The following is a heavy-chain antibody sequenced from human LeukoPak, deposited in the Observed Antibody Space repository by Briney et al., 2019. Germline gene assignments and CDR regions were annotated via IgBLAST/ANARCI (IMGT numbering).Heavy chain of an antibody. J-gene: IGHJ3*01. Sequence: GESLKISCKGSGYIVNNHWMDWVRQVPGKGLEWIGIIYPPDSDTRYNPSFQGQVTISADKSTGTAYLQWSRLQASDTAIYYCARRASGTKAYAFDLWGQGTLVTVSS. CDR1: GYIVNNHW. CDR2: IYPPDSDT. D-gene: IGHD3-10*01. CDR3: ARRASGTKAYAFDL. V-gene: IGHV5-51*01.